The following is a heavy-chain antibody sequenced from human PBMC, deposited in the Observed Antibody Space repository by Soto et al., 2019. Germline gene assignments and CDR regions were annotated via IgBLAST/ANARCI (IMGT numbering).Heavy chain of an antibody. CDR2: INPNSGGT. V-gene: IGHV1-2*04. CDR3: AREITNPLYSNYSPPYYYYGMDV. D-gene: IGHD4-4*01. J-gene: IGHJ6*02. CDR1: GYTFTGYY. Sequence: ASVKVSCKASGYTFTGYYMHWVRQAPGQGLEWMGWINPNSGGTNYAQKFQGWVTMTRDTSISTAYMELSRLRSDDTAVYYCAREITNPLYSNYSPPYYYYGMDVWGQGTTVTVSS.